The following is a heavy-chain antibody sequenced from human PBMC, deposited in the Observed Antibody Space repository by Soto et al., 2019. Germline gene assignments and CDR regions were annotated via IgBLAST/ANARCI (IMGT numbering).Heavy chain of an antibody. CDR1: GYTFTSYG. Sequence: QVQLVQSGAEVKKPGASVKVSCKASGYTFTSYGISWVRQAPGQGVEWMGWISAYNGNTNYAQKLQGRATMTTDTSTSTAYMELSSLRTDDTAVYYCATDPTPTVTTQIDYWGQGTLVTVSS. CDR3: ATDPTPTVTTQIDY. V-gene: IGHV1-18*01. J-gene: IGHJ4*02. D-gene: IGHD4-17*01. CDR2: ISAYNGNT.